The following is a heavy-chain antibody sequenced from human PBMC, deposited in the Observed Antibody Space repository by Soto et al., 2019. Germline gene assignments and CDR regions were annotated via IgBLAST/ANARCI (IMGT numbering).Heavy chain of an antibody. Sequence: SETLSLTCTVSGVSINSGGYYWSWIRQLPGKGLEWIGYIYYSGSTYYNPSLKSRVTISVDTSKNQFSLKLNSVTAADTAVYYCAREYSRPYYFDYWGQGTLVTVSS. V-gene: IGHV4-31*03. CDR3: AREYSRPYYFDY. CDR1: GVSINSGGYY. J-gene: IGHJ4*02. CDR2: IYYSGST. D-gene: IGHD2-21*01.